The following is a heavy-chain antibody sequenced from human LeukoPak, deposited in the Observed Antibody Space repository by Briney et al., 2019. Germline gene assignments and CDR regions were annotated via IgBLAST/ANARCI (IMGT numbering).Heavy chain of an antibody. CDR2: TSGSGGST. D-gene: IGHD3-22*01. Sequence: GGSLRLSCAAPGFTFSSYGMSWVRQAPGKGLEWVSATSGSGGSTYYADSVKGRFTISRDNSKNTLYLQMNSLRAEDTAVYYCAKAQPTYYYDSSGYQGFAFDIWGQGTMVTVSS. CDR3: AKAQPTYYYDSSGYQGFAFDI. J-gene: IGHJ3*02. CDR1: GFTFSSYG. V-gene: IGHV3-23*01.